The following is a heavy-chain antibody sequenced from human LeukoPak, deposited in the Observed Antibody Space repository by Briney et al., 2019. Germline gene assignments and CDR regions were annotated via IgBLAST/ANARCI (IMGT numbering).Heavy chain of an antibody. CDR3: ARVGITIFGVVIIGDYFDY. D-gene: IGHD3-3*01. Sequence: GGSLRLSCAASGFTFSDYYMSWIRQAPGKGLEWVSYISSSGSTIYYADSVKGRFTISRDNAKNSLYLQMNSLRAEDTAVYYCARVGITIFGVVIIGDYFDYWGQATLVTVSS. CDR1: GFTFSDYY. V-gene: IGHV3-11*01. CDR2: ISSSGSTI. J-gene: IGHJ4*02.